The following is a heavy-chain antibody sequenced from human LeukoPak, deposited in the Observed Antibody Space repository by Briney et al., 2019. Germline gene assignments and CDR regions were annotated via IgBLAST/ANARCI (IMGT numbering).Heavy chain of an antibody. V-gene: IGHV4-39*01. CDR3: ARLDYGDHDY. CDR1: GGSISSGSYY. CDR2: IYYSGST. D-gene: IGHD4-17*01. Sequence: KPSETLSLTCTVSGGSISSGSYYWGWIRQPPGKGLEWIGSIYYSGSTYYNPSLKSRVTISVDTSKKQLSLKLSSVTATDTAVYYCARLDYGDHDYWGQGTLVTVSS. J-gene: IGHJ4*02.